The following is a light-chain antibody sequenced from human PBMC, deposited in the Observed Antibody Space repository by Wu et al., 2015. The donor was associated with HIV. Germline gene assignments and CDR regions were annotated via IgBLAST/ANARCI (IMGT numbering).Light chain of an antibody. J-gene: IGKJ4*01. CDR3: QQYKSLPIT. Sequence: DIRMTQSPSYLSASVGDRVTISCQASQDISNYLNWYQQKVGKPPKLLIYDASNLEAGVPSGLSGSGSGTNFTFTISSLQPEDIATYYCQQYKSLPITFGGGTKVEI. CDR1: QDISNY. V-gene: IGKV1-33*01. CDR2: DAS.